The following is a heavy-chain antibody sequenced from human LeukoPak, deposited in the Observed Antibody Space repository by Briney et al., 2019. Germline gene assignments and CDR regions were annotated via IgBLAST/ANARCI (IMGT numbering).Heavy chain of an antibody. D-gene: IGHD3-9*01. CDR2: ISGSSSYI. CDR1: GFXFSSYS. CDR3: SRVDYDILAGYYIYAFDI. J-gene: IGHJ3*02. V-gene: IGHV3-21*01. Sequence: GGSLRLSCAASGFXFSSYSINWVRQAPGKGLEWVSDISGSSSYIYYADALKGRCTISRDNAKHSLYLQMNSLRGEDTAVYYCSRVDYDILAGYYIYAFDIWGQGTVVTVSS.